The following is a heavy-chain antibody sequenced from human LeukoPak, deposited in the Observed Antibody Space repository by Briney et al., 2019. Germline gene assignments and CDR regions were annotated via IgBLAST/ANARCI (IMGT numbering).Heavy chain of an antibody. V-gene: IGHV3-30*18. D-gene: IGHD3-22*01. CDR3: AKDLFYYDKGGFDY. CDR2: ILYDGSNK. J-gene: IGHJ4*02. Sequence: PGGSLRLSCAASGFTFSSYGLHWVRQAPDKGLEWVAFILYDGSNKFYGDSVKGRFTIFRDNSKNTLYLQMNSLRTEDTAVYYCAKDLFYYDKGGFDYWGQGTLVTVSS. CDR1: GFTFSSYG.